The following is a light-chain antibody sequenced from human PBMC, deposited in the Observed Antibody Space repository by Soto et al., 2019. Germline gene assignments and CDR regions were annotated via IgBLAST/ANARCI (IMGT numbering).Light chain of an antibody. J-gene: IGKJ3*01. V-gene: IGKV1-5*03. CDR1: QSISSW. CDR2: KAS. Sequence: DIQMTQSPSTLSASVGDRVTITCRASQSISSWLAWYQQKPGKAPKLLIYKASNLESGVPSRFSGSGSGTEFTLPISSLQPDDFAPYSCQQYNDYLLTFGPGTKVDFK. CDR3: QQYNDYLLT.